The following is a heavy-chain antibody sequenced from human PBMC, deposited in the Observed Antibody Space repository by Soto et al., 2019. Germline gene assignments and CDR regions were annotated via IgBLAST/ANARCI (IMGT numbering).Heavy chain of an antibody. Sequence: ASVKVSCKASGYTFTSYGISWVRQAPGQGLEWMGWISAYNGNTNYAQKLQGRVTMTTDTSTSTAYMELRSLRSDDTAVYYCARDGEAKKPHTRDFWSGYYIGPNFDYWGQGTLVTVSS. D-gene: IGHD3-3*01. CDR3: ARDGEAKKPHTRDFWSGYYIGPNFDY. V-gene: IGHV1-18*01. J-gene: IGHJ4*02. CDR1: GYTFTSYG. CDR2: ISAYNGNT.